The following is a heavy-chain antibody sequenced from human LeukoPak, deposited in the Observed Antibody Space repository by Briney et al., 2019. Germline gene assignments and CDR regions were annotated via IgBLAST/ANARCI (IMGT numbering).Heavy chain of an antibody. Sequence: SETLSLTCTVSGYSISSGYYWGWIRQPPGKGLEWIGSIYSSGSTYYNASLQSRVTISIETSKNQISLRLNSVTAADTAMYYCAKSGGCGLIDYWGQGTLVTVSS. D-gene: IGHD1-26*01. CDR1: GYSISSGYY. J-gene: IGHJ4*02. CDR2: IYSSGST. CDR3: AKSGGCGLIDY. V-gene: IGHV4-38-2*02.